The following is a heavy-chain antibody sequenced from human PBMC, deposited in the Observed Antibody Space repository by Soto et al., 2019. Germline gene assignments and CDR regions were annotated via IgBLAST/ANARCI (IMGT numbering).Heavy chain of an antibody. CDR1: GVSISSYS. D-gene: IGHD3-3*01. Sequence: QVRLQESGPGLVKPSETLSLTCSVSGVSISSYSWCWIRQPAGKGLEWVGRVFSRESAIYNPSLKGRAAMSFDTSENQISLTLDSVTAADAAVYYCARDGVAAAADWGHRTQVRVSS. J-gene: IGHJ4*01. CDR2: VFSRESA. V-gene: IGHV4-4*07. CDR3: ARDGVAAAAD.